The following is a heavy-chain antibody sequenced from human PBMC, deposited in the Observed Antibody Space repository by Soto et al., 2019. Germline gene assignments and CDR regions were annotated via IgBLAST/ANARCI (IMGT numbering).Heavy chain of an antibody. V-gene: IGHV1-8*01. CDR2: MNPNSGNT. CDR3: ARSDGYNFNWLDS. J-gene: IGHJ5*01. D-gene: IGHD2-21*01. CDR1: GYTFATYD. Sequence: QVQLVQSGAEVKTPGASVKVSCKASGYTFATYDINWVRQAPGQGLEWMGWMNPNSGNTGYAQKFQGRPTMTRDTPLSVAHMELSRLRNEDTAVYYCARSDGYNFNWLDSWGQGTLVTVSA.